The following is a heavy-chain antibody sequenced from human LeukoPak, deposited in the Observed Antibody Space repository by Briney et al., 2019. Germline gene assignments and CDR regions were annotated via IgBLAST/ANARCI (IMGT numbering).Heavy chain of an antibody. CDR3: ARDLHGGNLFDY. Sequence: KSSETLSLTCTVSGGSIRSSSYYWSWIRQPAGKGLEWIGRIYTSGSTNYNPSLKSRVTMSIDTSKNQFSLKLSSVTAADTAVYYCARDLHGGNLFDYWGQGTLVTVSS. J-gene: IGHJ4*02. CDR2: IYTSGST. V-gene: IGHV4-61*02. D-gene: IGHD4-23*01. CDR1: GGSIRSSSYY.